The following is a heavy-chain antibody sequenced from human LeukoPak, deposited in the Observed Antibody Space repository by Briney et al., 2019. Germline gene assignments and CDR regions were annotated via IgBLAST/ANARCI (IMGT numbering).Heavy chain of an antibody. V-gene: IGHV3-23*01. J-gene: IGHJ6*02. CDR3: AKDNYPAEDYYYYGMDV. CDR2: ISGSGGST. D-gene: IGHD4-4*01. CDR1: GGTFSSYA. Sequence: SCKASGGTFSSYAMGWVRQAPGKGLEWVSAISGSGGSTYYADSVKGRFTISRDNSKNTLYLQMNSLRAEDTAVYYCAKDNYPAEDYYYYGMDVWGQGTTVTVSS.